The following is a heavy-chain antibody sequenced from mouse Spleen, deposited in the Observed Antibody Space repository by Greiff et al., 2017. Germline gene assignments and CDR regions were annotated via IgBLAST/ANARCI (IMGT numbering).Heavy chain of an antibody. Sequence: VQLKESGGDLVKPGGSLKLSCAASGFTFSSYGMSWVRQTPDKRLEWVATISSGGSYTYYPDSVKGRFTISRDNAKNTLYLQMSSLKSEDTAMYYCARQSISFDYWGQGTTLTVSS. CDR2: ISSGGSYT. D-gene: IGHD1-3*01. V-gene: IGHV5-6*01. CDR1: GFTFSSYG. J-gene: IGHJ2*01. CDR3: ARQSISFDY.